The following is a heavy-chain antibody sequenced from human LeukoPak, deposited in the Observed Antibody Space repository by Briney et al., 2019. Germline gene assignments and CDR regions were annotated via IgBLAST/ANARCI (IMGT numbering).Heavy chain of an antibody. Sequence: GGSLRLSCAASGFTFSSYSMYWVRQAPGKGLEWVAFIRYDGTNKYYTESVKGRFTISRDNSKNTLFLQMDSLRAEDTAVYYCATWAATILGTDCWGQGTLVTVSS. CDR2: IRYDGTNK. V-gene: IGHV3-30*02. CDR1: GFTFSSYS. CDR3: ATWAATILGTDC. J-gene: IGHJ4*02. D-gene: IGHD3-3*01.